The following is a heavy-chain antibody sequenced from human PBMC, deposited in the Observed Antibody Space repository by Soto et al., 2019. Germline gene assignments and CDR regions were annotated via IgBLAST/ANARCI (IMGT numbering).Heavy chain of an antibody. Sequence: SETLSLTCTVSGGSISSGGYYWSWIRQHPGKGLEWIGYIYYSGSTYYNPSLKSRVTISVDTSKNQFSLKLSSVTAADTAVYYCARGIRITIFGVVMNNWFDPWGQGTLVTVS. CDR2: IYYSGST. J-gene: IGHJ5*02. CDR3: ARGIRITIFGVVMNNWFDP. V-gene: IGHV4-31*03. CDR1: GGSISSGGYY. D-gene: IGHD3-3*01.